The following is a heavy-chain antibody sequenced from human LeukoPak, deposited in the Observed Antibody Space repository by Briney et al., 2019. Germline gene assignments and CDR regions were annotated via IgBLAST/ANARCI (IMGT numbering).Heavy chain of an antibody. CDR1: GGSISSSSYY. J-gene: IGHJ4*02. Sequence: SETLSLTCTVSGGSISSSSYYWSWIRQPPGKGLEWIGYIYYSGSTNYNPSLKSRVTISVDTSKNQFSLKLSSVTAADTAVYYCAREKGSGYDYWGQGTLVTVSS. CDR2: IYYSGST. V-gene: IGHV4-61*01. CDR3: AREKGSGYDY. D-gene: IGHD6-19*01.